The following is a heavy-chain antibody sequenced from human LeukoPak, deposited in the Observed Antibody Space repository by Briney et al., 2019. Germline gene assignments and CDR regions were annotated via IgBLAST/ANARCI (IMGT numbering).Heavy chain of an antibody. CDR2: INHSGST. CDR3: ARSIAVPMKWFDP. D-gene: IGHD6-19*01. Sequence: SETLSLTCAVYGGSFSGYYWSWIRQPPGKGVEWIGEINHSGSTNYNPSLKSRVTISVDTSKNQFSLKLSSVTAADTAVYYCARSIAVPMKWFDPWGQGTLVTVSS. V-gene: IGHV4-34*01. J-gene: IGHJ5*02. CDR1: GGSFSGYY.